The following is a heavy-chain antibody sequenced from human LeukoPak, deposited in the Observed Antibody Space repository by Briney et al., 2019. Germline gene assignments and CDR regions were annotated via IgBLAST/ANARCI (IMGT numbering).Heavy chain of an antibody. J-gene: IGHJ4*02. CDR3: AKWGSSSLSGY. CDR1: GFTFSSFS. D-gene: IGHD3-16*01. CDR2: ISSTSTTK. V-gene: IGHV3-48*01. Sequence: GGSLRLSCEVSGFTFSSFSMNWVRQAPGKGLEWVSYISSTSTTKYYADSVKGRFTISRDNAKNSLYLQMNSLRAEDTAVYYCAKWGSSSLSGYWGQGTLATVSS.